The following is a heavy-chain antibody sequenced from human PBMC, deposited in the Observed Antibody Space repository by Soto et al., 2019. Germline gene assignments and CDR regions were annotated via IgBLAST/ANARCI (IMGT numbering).Heavy chain of an antibody. V-gene: IGHV4-59*01. CDR2: IYYSGST. CDR1: GGSISSYY. J-gene: IGHJ6*02. CDR3: ARDRYYDFWSGRRPFGMDV. Sequence: SETLSLTCTVSGGSISSYYWSWIRQPPGKGLEWIGYIYYSGSTNYNPSLKSRVTISVDTSKNQFSLKLRSVTAADTAVYYCARDRYYDFWSGRRPFGMDVWGQGTKVTVSS. D-gene: IGHD3-3*01.